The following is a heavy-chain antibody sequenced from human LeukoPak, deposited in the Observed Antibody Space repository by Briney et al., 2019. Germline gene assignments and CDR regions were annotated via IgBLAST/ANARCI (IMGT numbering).Heavy chain of an antibody. CDR2: VGTASDT. V-gene: IGHV3-13*01. Sequence: GGSLRLSCEASGFPFSSYDMHWGRQATGKGLGWVSTVGTASDTYYPGSVKGRFAISRENAKNSLYLQMNSLRAGDTAVYYCARGNYGDYRHGMDVWGQGTTVTVSS. J-gene: IGHJ6*02. D-gene: IGHD4-17*01. CDR3: ARGNYGDYRHGMDV. CDR1: GFPFSSYD.